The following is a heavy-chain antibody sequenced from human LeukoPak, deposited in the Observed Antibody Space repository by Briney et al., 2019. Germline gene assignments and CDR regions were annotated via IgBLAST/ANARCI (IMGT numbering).Heavy chain of an antibody. D-gene: IGHD2-2*01. CDR1: GYTFTTYA. V-gene: IGHV7-4-1*02. Sequence: GASVKVSCKASGYTFTTYAMNWVRQAPGQGLEWMGWINTNTGNPTYAQGFTGRFVFSLDTSASTAYLQISSLKAEDTAVYYCASGRTDIVVVPATLRNYFFDYWGQGTLVTVSS. CDR2: INTNTGNP. CDR3: ASGRTDIVVVPATLRNYFFDY. J-gene: IGHJ4*02.